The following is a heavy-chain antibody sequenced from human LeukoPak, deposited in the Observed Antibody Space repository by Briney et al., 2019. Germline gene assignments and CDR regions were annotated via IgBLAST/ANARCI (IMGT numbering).Heavy chain of an antibody. CDR2: INPNSGST. V-gene: IGHV1-2*02. Sequence: ASVKVSCKASGYTFTGYYMHWVRQAPGQGLEWMGWINPNSGSTNYVQKFQGRVTMIRDTSISTAYMELSRLRSDDTAVYYCARGGIAASGASDIWGQGTMVTVSS. CDR1: GYTFTGYY. CDR3: ARGGIAASGASDI. J-gene: IGHJ3*02. D-gene: IGHD6-13*01.